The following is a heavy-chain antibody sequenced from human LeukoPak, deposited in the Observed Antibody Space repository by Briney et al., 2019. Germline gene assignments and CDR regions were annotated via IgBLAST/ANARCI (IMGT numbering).Heavy chain of an antibody. D-gene: IGHD2-2*01. Sequence: ASVKVSCKASGFTFTSYAMNWVRQAPGQGLEWMGWINTNTGNPTYAQGFTGRFVFSLDTSVSTAYLQISSLKADDTAVYYCAREESNIVVVPAATPWFDPWGQGTLVTVSS. CDR3: AREESNIVVVPAATPWFDP. CDR1: GFTFTSYA. V-gene: IGHV7-4-1*02. CDR2: INTNTGNP. J-gene: IGHJ5*02.